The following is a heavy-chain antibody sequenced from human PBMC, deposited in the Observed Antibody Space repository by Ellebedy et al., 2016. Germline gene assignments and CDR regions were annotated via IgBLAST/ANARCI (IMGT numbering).Heavy chain of an antibody. CDR2: IYSGGST. CDR3: ARDIVGALDY. CDR1: GFTFSNAW. D-gene: IGHD1-26*01. V-gene: IGHV3-66*01. Sequence: GESLKISCAASGFTFSNAWMNWVRQAPGKGLEWVALIYSGGSTYYADSVKGRFTISRDNSKNTLYLQMNSLRAEDTAVYYCARDIVGALDYWGQGTLVTVSS. J-gene: IGHJ4*02.